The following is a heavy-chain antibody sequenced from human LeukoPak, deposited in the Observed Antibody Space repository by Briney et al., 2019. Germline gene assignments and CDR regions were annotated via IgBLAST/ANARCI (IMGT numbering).Heavy chain of an antibody. V-gene: IGHV1-8*01. CDR3: ARGHCSSTSCPPYWAY. CDR1: GYTFTSYD. J-gene: IGHJ4*02. Sequence: VASVKVSCKASGYTFTSYDINWVRQATGQGLGWMGWMNPNSGNTGYAQKFQGRVTMTRNTSISTDYMELSSLRSEDTAVYYCARGHCSSTSCPPYWAYWGQGTLVTVSS. CDR2: MNPNSGNT. D-gene: IGHD2-2*01.